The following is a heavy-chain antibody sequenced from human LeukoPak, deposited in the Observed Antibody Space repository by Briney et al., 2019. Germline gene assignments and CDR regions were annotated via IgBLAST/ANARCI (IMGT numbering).Heavy chain of an antibody. D-gene: IGHD1-26*01. CDR3: AKSRGESRGASNY. Sequence: KPGGSLRLSCAASGFSFSSYTMNWIRQALGKGLEWVSSVSSGSTHIYYADSVKGRFTISRDSSKNTLYLQMNSLRDEDTAVYYCAKSRGESRGASNYWGQGTLVTGSS. J-gene: IGHJ4*02. CDR1: GFSFSSYT. CDR2: VSSGSTHI. V-gene: IGHV3-21*04.